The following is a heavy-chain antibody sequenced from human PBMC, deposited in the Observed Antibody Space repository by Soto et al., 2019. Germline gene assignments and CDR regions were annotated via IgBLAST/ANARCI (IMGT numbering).Heavy chain of an antibody. D-gene: IGHD1-26*01. CDR3: ARDGPREATTRVNWFDP. J-gene: IGHJ5*02. Sequence: GGSLRLSCAASGFTFSSYWMSWVRQAPGKWLEWVANIKQDGSEKYYVDSVKGRFTISRDNAKNSLYLQMNSLRAEDTAVYYCARDGPREATTRVNWFDPWGQGTLVTVSS. V-gene: IGHV3-7*03. CDR1: GFTFSSYW. CDR2: IKQDGSEK.